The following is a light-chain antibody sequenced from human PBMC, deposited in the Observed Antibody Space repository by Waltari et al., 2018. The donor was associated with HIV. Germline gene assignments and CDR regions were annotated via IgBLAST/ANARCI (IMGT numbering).Light chain of an antibody. J-gene: IGLJ1*01. V-gene: IGLV2-14*01. CDR1: TSDIGDYNY. Sequence: QSALTQPASVSGSPGQSITISCTGITSDIGDYNYVSWSQQHSDKAPKLIIYGVTQRPSGVSSRFSGSKSGNTASLTISGLQAEDEADYYCSSYTGITTLLYVFGSGTKVTVL. CDR3: SSYTGITTLLYV. CDR2: GVT.